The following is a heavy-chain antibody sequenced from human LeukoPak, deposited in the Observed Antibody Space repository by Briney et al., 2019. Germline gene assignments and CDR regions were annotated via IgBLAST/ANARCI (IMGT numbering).Heavy chain of an antibody. V-gene: IGHV3-74*01. D-gene: IGHD1-26*01. Sequence: PGGSLRLSCAAAGFTFSNYWMHWVRQVPGKGLVWVSRINPDGSGTDYADSVKGRFTISRDNTKNTLYLQMNSLRAEDTALYYCAQVGATGYWGQGTLVTVPS. J-gene: IGHJ4*02. CDR2: INPDGSGT. CDR3: AQVGATGY. CDR1: GFTFSNYW.